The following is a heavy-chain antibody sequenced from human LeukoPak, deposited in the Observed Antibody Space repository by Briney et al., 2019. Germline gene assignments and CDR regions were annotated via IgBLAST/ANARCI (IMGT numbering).Heavy chain of an antibody. CDR2: IYYSGST. D-gene: IGHD3-16*01. V-gene: IGHV4-31*03. CDR3: ANVRGGTNWFDP. CDR1: GGSIRSSYYY. J-gene: IGHJ5*02. Sequence: PSETLSLTCTVSGGSIRSSYYYWSWIRQHPGKGLEWIGYIYYSGSTYYNPSLKSRVTISVDTSKNQFSLKLSSVTAADTAVYYCANVRGGTNWFDPWGQGTLVTVSS.